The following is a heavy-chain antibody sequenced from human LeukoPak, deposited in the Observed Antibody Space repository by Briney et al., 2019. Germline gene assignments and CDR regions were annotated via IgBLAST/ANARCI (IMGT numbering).Heavy chain of an antibody. CDR2: ISWNSGSI. J-gene: IGHJ6*03. D-gene: IGHD6-13*01. V-gene: IGHV3-9*01. Sequence: GGSLRLSCAASGFTFDDYAMHWVRQAPGKGLEWVSGISWNSGSIGYADSVKGRFTISRDNAKNSLYLQMNSLRAEDTALYYCAKEGQQLVRDYYYYMDVWGKGTTVTVSS. CDR3: AKEGQQLVRDYYYYMDV. CDR1: GFTFDDYA.